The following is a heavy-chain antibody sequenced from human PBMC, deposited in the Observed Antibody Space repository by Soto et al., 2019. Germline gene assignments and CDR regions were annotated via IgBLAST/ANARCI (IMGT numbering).Heavy chain of an antibody. CDR2: ISSSSSYI. V-gene: IGHV3-21*01. CDR3: ARREGDVYYDFWSGSGGSAFDI. D-gene: IGHD3-3*01. CDR1: GFTFSSYS. Sequence: GGSLRLSCAASGFTFSSYSMNWVRQAPGKGLEWVSSISSSSSYIYYADSVKGRFTISRDNAKNSLYLQMNSLRAEDTAVYYCARREGDVYYDFWSGSGGSAFDIWGQGTMVTVSS. J-gene: IGHJ3*02.